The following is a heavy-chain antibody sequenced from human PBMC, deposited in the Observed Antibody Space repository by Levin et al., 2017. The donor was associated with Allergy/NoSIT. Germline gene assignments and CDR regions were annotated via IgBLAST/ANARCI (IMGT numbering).Heavy chain of an antibody. J-gene: IGHJ2*01. CDR2: IIPIFGTA. CDR1: GGTFSSYA. V-gene: IGHV1-69*13. Sequence: SVKVSCKASGGTFSSYAISWVRQAPGQGLEWMGGIIPIFGTANYAQKFQGRVTITADESTSTAYMELSSLRSEDTAVYYCARADCGGDCYSRGRHFDLWGRGTLVTVSS. D-gene: IGHD2-21*02. CDR3: ARADCGGDCYSRGRHFDL.